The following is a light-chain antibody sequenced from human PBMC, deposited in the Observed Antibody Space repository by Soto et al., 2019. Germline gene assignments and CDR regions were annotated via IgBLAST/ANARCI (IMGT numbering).Light chain of an antibody. CDR2: AAA. V-gene: IGKV1-8*01. Sequence: AIRMTQSPSSFSASTGDRVTITCRASQDISSYLAWYQQKVGKDPKLLIYAAATLQRGAPSRFSGSGSGTYFTLTISRLQSEDFATYYCEQYFSYPYTFGQGTKLEI. J-gene: IGKJ2*01. CDR3: EQYFSYPYT. CDR1: QDISSY.